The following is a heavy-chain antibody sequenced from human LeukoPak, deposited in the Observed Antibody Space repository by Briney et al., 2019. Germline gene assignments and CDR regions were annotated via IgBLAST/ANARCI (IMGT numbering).Heavy chain of an antibody. CDR1: GYTFTSYG. CDR3: AKDSSNYYGSGPTSNFDY. Sequence: EASVKVSCKASGYTFTSYGISWVRQAPGQGLEWMGWISAYNGNTNYAQKLQGRVTMATDTSTSTAYMELRSLRAEDTAVYYCAKDSSNYYGSGPTSNFDYWGQGTLVTVSS. J-gene: IGHJ4*02. CDR2: ISAYNGNT. V-gene: IGHV1-18*01. D-gene: IGHD3-10*01.